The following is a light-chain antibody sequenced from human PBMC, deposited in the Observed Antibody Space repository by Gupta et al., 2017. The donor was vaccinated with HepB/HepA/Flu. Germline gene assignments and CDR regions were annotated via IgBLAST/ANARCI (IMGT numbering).Light chain of an antibody. Sequence: QSALTQPRSVSGSPGQSVTISCTGTSSDVGGYNYVSWYQQHPGKAPKFMIYDVTKRPSGVPDSFSGSKSGNTASLTISGLQAEDEANYHCCSYAGSHSWVFGGGTKVTVL. CDR2: DVT. CDR3: CSYAGSHSWV. CDR1: SSDVGGYNY. J-gene: IGLJ2*01. V-gene: IGLV2-11*01.